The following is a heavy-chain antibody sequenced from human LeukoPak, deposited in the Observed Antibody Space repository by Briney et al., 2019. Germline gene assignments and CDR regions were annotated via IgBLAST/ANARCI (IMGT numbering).Heavy chain of an antibody. D-gene: IGHD3/OR15-3a*01. CDR2: SSSSGSTR. V-gene: IGHV3-11*01. CDR3: ARRRDFIDY. Sequence: PGGSLRLSCAASGFTLSDYYMSWVRQAPGKGQEWVSYSSSSGSTRYYADSVKGRFAISRDNAKNSLYLQMNSLRAEDTAVYYCARRRDFIDYWGQGTLVTVSS. CDR1: GFTLSDYY. J-gene: IGHJ4*02.